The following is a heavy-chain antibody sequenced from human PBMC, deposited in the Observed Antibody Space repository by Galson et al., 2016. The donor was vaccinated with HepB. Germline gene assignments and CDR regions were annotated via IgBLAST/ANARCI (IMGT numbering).Heavy chain of an antibody. V-gene: IGHV1-18*01. Sequence: SVKVSCKASGYTFTSYNTSWVRQAPGQGLEWMGWISAYNGNTNYAQKFQGRVTMTTDTSTSTAYMELRSLRSDDPAVYYCARDLSIAPTGYYYGLDVWGQGTTVTVS. CDR2: ISAYNGNT. J-gene: IGHJ6*02. D-gene: IGHD6-6*01. CDR1: GYTFTSYN. CDR3: ARDLSIAPTGYYYGLDV.